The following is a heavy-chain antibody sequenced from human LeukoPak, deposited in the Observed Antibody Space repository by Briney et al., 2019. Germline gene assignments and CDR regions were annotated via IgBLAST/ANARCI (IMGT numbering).Heavy chain of an antibody. J-gene: IGHJ4*02. D-gene: IGHD3-22*01. CDR1: GGSFSGYY. Sequence: SETLSLTCAVYGGSFSGYYWNWIRQPPGKGLEWIGEINHSGSTNYNPSLKSRVTISVDTSKNQFSLKLSSETAADTAVYYCARGLGDSSGYYFDYWGQGTLVTVSS. V-gene: IGHV4-34*01. CDR3: ARGLGDSSGYYFDY. CDR2: INHSGST.